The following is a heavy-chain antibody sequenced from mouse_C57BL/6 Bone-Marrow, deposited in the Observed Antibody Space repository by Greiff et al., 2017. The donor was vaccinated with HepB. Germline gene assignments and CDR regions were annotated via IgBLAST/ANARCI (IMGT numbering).Heavy chain of an antibody. D-gene: IGHD1-1*01. CDR2: IYPRSGNT. Sequence: VQLQQSGAELARPGASVKLSCKASGYTFTSYGISWVKQRTGQGLYWIGEIYPRSGNTYYNEKFKGKATLTADKSSSTAYMELRSLTSEDSAVYFCARKFYYGSTDYAMDYWGQGTSVTVSS. CDR3: ARKFYYGSTDYAMDY. V-gene: IGHV1-81*01. J-gene: IGHJ4*01. CDR1: GYTFTSYG.